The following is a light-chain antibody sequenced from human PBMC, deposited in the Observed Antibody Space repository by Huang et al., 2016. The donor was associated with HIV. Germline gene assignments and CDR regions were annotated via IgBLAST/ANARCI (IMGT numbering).Light chain of an antibody. V-gene: IGKV4-1*01. J-gene: IGKJ1*01. CDR1: QSLLYRSNNKND. CDR3: QQHYGRQST. Sequence: IVMTQSPESLAVSLGERASINCKSSQSLLYRSNNKNDLAWYQKKQGHPPTLLIYWASVRDVGVPERFSGGGSGTNFTLTINSPQADDVAVYYCQQHYGRQSTFGQGT. CDR2: WAS.